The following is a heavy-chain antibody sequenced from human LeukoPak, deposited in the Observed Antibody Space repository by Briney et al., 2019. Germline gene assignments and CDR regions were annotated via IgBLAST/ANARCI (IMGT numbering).Heavy chain of an antibody. D-gene: IGHD4-17*01. V-gene: IGHV4-31*03. Sequence: PQTLSLTCTVSGGSISSGGYYWNWIRQHPGKGLEWIGYIYYSGTTYYNPSLKSRISMSVDTSKNHFSLKLNSVTAADTAVYYCARSGLWLRGTTAFDYWGQGTPVTVSS. J-gene: IGHJ4*02. CDR2: IYYSGTT. CDR1: GGSISSGGYY. CDR3: ARSGLWLRGTTAFDY.